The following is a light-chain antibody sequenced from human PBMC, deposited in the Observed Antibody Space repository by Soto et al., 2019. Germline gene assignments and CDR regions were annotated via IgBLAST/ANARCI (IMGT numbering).Light chain of an antibody. CDR2: GAS. V-gene: IGKV3-20*01. CDR1: QSVSSSY. Sequence: EIVLTQSPGPLSLSPGERATLSCRASQSVSSSYLAWYQQKPGQAPRLLIYGASSRATGIPARFSGSGSGTDFTLTISSLEPEDFAVYYCQQYGSSFPWTFGQGTKVDIK. CDR3: QQYGSSFPWT. J-gene: IGKJ1*01.